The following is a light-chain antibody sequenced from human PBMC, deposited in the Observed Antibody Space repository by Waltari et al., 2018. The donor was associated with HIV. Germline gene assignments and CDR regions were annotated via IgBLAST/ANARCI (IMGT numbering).Light chain of an antibody. CDR1: SSDVASYNL. J-gene: IGLJ1*01. Sequence: QSALTQPASVSGSPGQSITISSTGTSSDVASYNLVSWYQPHPGKAPKVMIYAVTKRPSGVSDRFSGSKSGNTASLTISGLQAEDEADYYCCSYAGTSTYVFGTGTKVTVL. CDR2: AVT. V-gene: IGLV2-23*02. CDR3: CSYAGTSTYV.